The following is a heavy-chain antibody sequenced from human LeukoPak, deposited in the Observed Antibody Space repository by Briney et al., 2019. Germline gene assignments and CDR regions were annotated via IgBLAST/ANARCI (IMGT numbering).Heavy chain of an antibody. V-gene: IGHV4-61*02. CDR3: ASSDYYDSSGYYGD. J-gene: IGHJ4*02. CDR1: GGSISSSSYY. Sequence: SETLSLTCTVSGGSISSSSYYWGWIRQPAGKGLEWIGRIYTSGSTNYNPSLKSRVTMSVDTSKNQFSLKLSSVTAADTAVYYCASSDYYDSSGYYGDWGQGTLVTVSS. D-gene: IGHD3-22*01. CDR2: IYTSGST.